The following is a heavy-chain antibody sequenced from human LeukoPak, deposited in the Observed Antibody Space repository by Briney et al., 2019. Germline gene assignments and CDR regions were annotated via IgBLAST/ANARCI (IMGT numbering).Heavy chain of an antibody. V-gene: IGHV4-39*07. D-gene: IGHD3-16*02. Sequence: SETLSLTCTVSRGSISSSSYYWGWIRQPPGKGLEWIGSIYYSGSTYYNPSLKSRVTISVDTSKNQFSLKLSSVTAADTAVYYCAREFYDYVWGSYHKELAYWGQGTLVTVSS. CDR1: RGSISSSSYY. CDR3: AREFYDYVWGSYHKELAY. CDR2: IYYSGST. J-gene: IGHJ4*02.